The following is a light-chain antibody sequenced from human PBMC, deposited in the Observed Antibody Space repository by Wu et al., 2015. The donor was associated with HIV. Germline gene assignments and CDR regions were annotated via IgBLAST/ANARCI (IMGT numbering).Light chain of an antibody. CDR1: QSVSSN. V-gene: IGKV3D-15*01. J-gene: IGKJ3*01. Sequence: EIVMTQSPATLSVSPGERATLSCRASQSVSSNLAWYQQKPGQAPRLLIYGASSRATGIPDRFSGSGSGTDFTLTISRLEPEDFAVYFCQQYRTFGPGTKVDIK. CDR2: GAS. CDR3: QQYRT.